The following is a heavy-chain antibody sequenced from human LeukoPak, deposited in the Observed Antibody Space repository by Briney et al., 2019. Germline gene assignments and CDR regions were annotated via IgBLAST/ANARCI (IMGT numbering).Heavy chain of an antibody. V-gene: IGHV3-7*01. CDR3: ARDSHSGSYFDY. Sequence: PGGSLRLSCAASGFTLSNAWMSWVRQAPGKGLEWVANIKQDESEKYYVDSVKGRFTISRDNAKNSLYLQMNSLRAEDTAVYYCARDSHSGSYFDYWGQGTLVTVSS. CDR2: IKQDESEK. D-gene: IGHD3-10*01. J-gene: IGHJ4*02. CDR1: GFTLSNAW.